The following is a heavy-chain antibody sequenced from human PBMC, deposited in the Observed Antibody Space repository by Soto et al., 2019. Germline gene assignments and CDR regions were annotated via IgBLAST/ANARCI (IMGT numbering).Heavy chain of an antibody. V-gene: IGHV4-30-4*01. Sequence: SETLSLTCTVSGGSISSGDYYWSWIRQPPGKGLEWIGYIYYSGSTYYNPSLKSRVTISVDTSKNQFSLKLSSVTAADTAVYYCARVCEIFGVVINDYYYYMDVWGKGTTVTVSS. CDR3: ARVCEIFGVVINDYYYYMDV. CDR1: GGSISSGDYY. D-gene: IGHD3-3*01. CDR2: IYYSGST. J-gene: IGHJ6*03.